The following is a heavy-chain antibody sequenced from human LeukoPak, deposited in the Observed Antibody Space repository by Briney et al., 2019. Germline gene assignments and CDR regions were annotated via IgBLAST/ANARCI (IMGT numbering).Heavy chain of an antibody. CDR2: ISGSGGST. CDR3: AKDRGSYISAFDI. Sequence: GGSLRLSCAASGFTFSSYSMNWVRQAPGKWLEWVSAISGSGGSTYYADSVKGRFTISRDNSKNTLYLQMNSLRAEDTAVYYCAKDRGSYISAFDIWGQGTMVTVSS. CDR1: GFTFSSYS. D-gene: IGHD1-26*01. V-gene: IGHV3-23*01. J-gene: IGHJ3*02.